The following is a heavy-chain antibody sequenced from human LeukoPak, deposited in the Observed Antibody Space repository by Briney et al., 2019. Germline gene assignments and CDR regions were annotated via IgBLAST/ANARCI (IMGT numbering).Heavy chain of an antibody. J-gene: IGHJ4*02. D-gene: IGHD3-16*01. V-gene: IGHV3-53*01. CDR3: AGPFGFLLGEFAPRDY. CDR1: GFTVSDDY. CDR2: IYGGGAT. Sequence: GGSLRLSCVVSGFTVSDDYMSWVRQAPGKGLEWVSIIYGGGATYYADSVKGRFTISRDKSKNTMYLQMNNLRPEDTAVYYCAGPFGFLLGEFAPRDYWGQGTQVTVSS.